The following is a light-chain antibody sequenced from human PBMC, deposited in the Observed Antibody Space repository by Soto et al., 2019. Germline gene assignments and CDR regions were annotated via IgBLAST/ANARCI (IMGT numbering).Light chain of an antibody. Sequence: EIVFTQSPATLSLSPGERATLSCSSSQSVSSNLAWYQQRPGQAPRLLIFGASTRATGIPARFSGSGSGTDFTLTISRLEPEDFAVYYCQQYGSSPALTFGGGTKVDIK. CDR2: GAS. J-gene: IGKJ4*01. V-gene: IGKV3-20*01. CDR1: QSVSSN. CDR3: QQYGSSPALT.